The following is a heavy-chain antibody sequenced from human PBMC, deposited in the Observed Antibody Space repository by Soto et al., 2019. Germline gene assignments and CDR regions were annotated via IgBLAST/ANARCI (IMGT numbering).Heavy chain of an antibody. CDR2: INPNSGGT. J-gene: IGHJ5*02. V-gene: IGHV1-2*04. CDR3: ARLVDTAMVWGFDP. CDR1: GSTFTVYY. Sequence: SVMVYCTASGSTFTVYYMHGLRQAPGQGLEWMGWINPNSGGTNYAQKFQGWVTMTRDTSISTAYMELSRLRSDDTAVYYCARLVDTAMVWGFDPWGQGTLVTVSS. D-gene: IGHD5-18*01.